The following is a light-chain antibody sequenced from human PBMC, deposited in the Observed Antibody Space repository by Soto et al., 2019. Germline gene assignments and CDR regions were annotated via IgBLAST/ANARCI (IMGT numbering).Light chain of an antibody. J-gene: IGLJ2*01. CDR1: SSDVGGYNY. CDR3: SSYAGSNIGV. Sequence: QSALTQPPSASGSPGQSVTISCTGTSSDVGGYNYVSWYQQHPGKAPKLMIYEVSKRPSGVPDRFSGSKSGNTASLTVSGLQAEDEADYYCSSYAGSNIGVFGGGTKLNVL. V-gene: IGLV2-8*01. CDR2: EVS.